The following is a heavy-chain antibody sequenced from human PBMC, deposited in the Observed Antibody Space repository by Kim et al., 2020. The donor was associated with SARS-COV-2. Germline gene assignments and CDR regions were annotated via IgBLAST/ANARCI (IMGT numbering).Heavy chain of an antibody. V-gene: IGHV3-7*01. CDR1: GFTFSSYW. D-gene: IGHD3-10*01. Sequence: GGSLRLSCAASGFTFSSYWMSWVRQAPGKGLEWVANIKQDGSEKYYVDSVKGRFTISRDNAKNSLYLQMNSLRAEDTAVYYCARAFSYGSGSYYKPPLGYWGQGTLVTVSS. J-gene: IGHJ4*02. CDR3: ARAFSYGSGSYYKPPLGY. CDR2: IKQDGSEK.